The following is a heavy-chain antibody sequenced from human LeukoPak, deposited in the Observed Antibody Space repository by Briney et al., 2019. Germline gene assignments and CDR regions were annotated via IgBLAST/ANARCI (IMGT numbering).Heavy chain of an antibody. CDR1: GYTFTSYG. CDR3: AREGNATTENYYGMDV. CDR2: ISAYNGNT. D-gene: IGHD4-17*01. V-gene: IGHV1-18*01. Sequence: ASVTVSCKASGYTFTSYGISWVRQAPGQGLEWMGWISAYNGNTNYAQKFQGRVTMTRDTSTSTVSMELSSLRSEDTAVYFCAREGNATTENYYGMDVWGQGTTVTVSS. J-gene: IGHJ6*02.